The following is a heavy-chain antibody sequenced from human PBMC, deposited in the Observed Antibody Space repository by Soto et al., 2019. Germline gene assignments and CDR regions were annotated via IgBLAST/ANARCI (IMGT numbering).Heavy chain of an antibody. V-gene: IGHV3-30*18. D-gene: IGHD5-18*01. J-gene: IGHJ6*02. CDR3: AKNSGRGYSYGLLMDYGMDV. Sequence: GGSLRLCCAASGFTFSSYGMHWVRQAPGKGLEWVAVISYDGSNKYYADSVKGRFTISRDNSKNTLYLQMNSLRAEDTAVYYCAKNSGRGYSYGLLMDYGMDVWGQGTTVTVSS. CDR2: ISYDGSNK. CDR1: GFTFSSYG.